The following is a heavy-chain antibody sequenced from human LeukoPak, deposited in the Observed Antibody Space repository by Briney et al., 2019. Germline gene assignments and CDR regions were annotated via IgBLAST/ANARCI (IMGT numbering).Heavy chain of an antibody. D-gene: IGHD2-2*01. Sequence: GESLKISCKGSGYSFTSYWIGWVRQMPGKGLEWMGIIYPGDSDTRYSPSFQGQVTISADKSISTAYLQWSSLKASDTAMYYCARGPYCSSTSCYPYAFDIRGQGTMVTVSS. CDR3: ARGPYCSSTSCYPYAFDI. CDR2: IYPGDSDT. J-gene: IGHJ3*02. V-gene: IGHV5-51*01. CDR1: GYSFTSYW.